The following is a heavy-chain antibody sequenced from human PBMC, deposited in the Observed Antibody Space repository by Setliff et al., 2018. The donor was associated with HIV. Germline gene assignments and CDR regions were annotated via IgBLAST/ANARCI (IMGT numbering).Heavy chain of an antibody. J-gene: IGHJ6*03. D-gene: IGHD6-13*01. V-gene: IGHV3-21*01. Sequence: PGGSLRLSCAASGFTFSTYSMSWVRQAPGKGLEWVSYITSGSRYIYYADSVKGRFTISRDNARNSLYLQMNSLRAEDTAVYYCARAGGNYYQYFYMDVWGIGTTVTVSS. CDR2: ITSGSRYI. CDR1: GFTFSTYS. CDR3: ARAGGNYYQYFYMDV.